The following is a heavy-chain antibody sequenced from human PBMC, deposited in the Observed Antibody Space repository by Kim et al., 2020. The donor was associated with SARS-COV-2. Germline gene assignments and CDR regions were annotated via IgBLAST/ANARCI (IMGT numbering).Heavy chain of an antibody. CDR3: AAAYGDYDWYFDL. V-gene: IGHV1-69*01. J-gene: IGHJ2*01. Sequence: YAQKFQGRVTITADESTSTAYMELSSLRSEDTAVYYCAAAYGDYDWYFDLWGRGTLVTVSS. D-gene: IGHD4-17*01.